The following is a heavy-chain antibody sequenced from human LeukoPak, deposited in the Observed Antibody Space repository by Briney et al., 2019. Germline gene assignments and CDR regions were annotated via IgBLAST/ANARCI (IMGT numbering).Heavy chain of an antibody. V-gene: IGHV3-23*01. D-gene: IGHD2-21*02. CDR2: ISGSGAST. CDR3: AKASSTYCGGDCYTYYYYYGMDV. CDR1: GFTLSTNA. J-gene: IGHJ6*02. Sequence: GGSLRLSCLTSGFTLSTNAMSWVRQAPGKGLEWISGISGSGASTYYADSVKGRFTISRDDSRNTLYLQMNSLRAEDTAVYYCAKASSTYCGGDCYTYYYYYGMDVWGQGTTVTVSS.